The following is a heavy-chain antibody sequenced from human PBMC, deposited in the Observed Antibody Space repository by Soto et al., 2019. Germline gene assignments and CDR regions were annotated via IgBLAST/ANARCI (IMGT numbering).Heavy chain of an antibody. Sequence: EVQLVESGGGLVKPGGSLRLSCAASGFTFSDAWINWVRQAPGKGLEWVGRIKSKTNGGTTDFAASVRGRFAISRDDSISMLYLKMRSLKTEDKGKYYGTTAPYMPVIGVRLAQGGQGTPVPVPS. CDR2: IKSKTNGGTT. D-gene: IGHD3-16*01. V-gene: IGHV3-15*07. CDR1: GFTFSDAW. J-gene: IGHJ1*01. CDR3: TTAPYMPVIGVRLAQ.